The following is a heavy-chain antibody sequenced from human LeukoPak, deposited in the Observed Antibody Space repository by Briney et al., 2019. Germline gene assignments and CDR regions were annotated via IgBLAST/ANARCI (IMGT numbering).Heavy chain of an antibody. CDR2: IYYSGST. D-gene: IGHD6-19*01. Sequence: SETLSLTCTVSGGSISSYYWSWIRQPPGKGLEWIGYIYYSGSTNYNPSLKSRVTISVDTSKNQFSLKLSSVTAADTAVYYCARHSSYSSGWYYFDYWGQGTLVTVSS. V-gene: IGHV4-59*01. CDR3: ARHSSYSSGWYYFDY. CDR1: GGSISSYY. J-gene: IGHJ4*02.